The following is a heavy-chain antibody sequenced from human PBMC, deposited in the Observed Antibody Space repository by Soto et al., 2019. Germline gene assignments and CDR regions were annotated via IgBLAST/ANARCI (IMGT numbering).Heavy chain of an antibody. CDR2: ISTYNGKT. V-gene: IGHV1-18*01. CDR1: GYTFSKYG. J-gene: IGHJ4*02. D-gene: IGHD3-3*01. Sequence: QVRLVQSGAEVKKPGASVKVSCKTSGYTFSKYGITWIRQAPGQGLEYMGWISTYNGKTDYAQKLQGRVTMTTDTSTNTAYMELRSLRSDDTVVFYCAADGVVTASRFDYWGQGTLVTVSS. CDR3: AADGVVTASRFDY.